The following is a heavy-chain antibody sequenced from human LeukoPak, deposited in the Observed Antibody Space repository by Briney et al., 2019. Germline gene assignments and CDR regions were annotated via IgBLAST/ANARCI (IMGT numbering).Heavy chain of an antibody. CDR2: ISYDGSDK. CDR1: GFTFSSYA. D-gene: IGHD6-19*01. Sequence: PGGSLRLSCAASGFTFSSYAMHWLRQAPGKGLEWVALISYDGSDKYYADSVKGRFTISRDNAKNSLYLQMNSLRAEDTALYYCAKDSSIAVAGTLGYWGQGTLVTVSS. CDR3: AKDSSIAVAGTLGY. V-gene: IGHV3-30*04. J-gene: IGHJ4*02.